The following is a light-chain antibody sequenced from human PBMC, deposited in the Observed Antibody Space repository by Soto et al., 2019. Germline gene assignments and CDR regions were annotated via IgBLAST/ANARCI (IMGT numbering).Light chain of an antibody. V-gene: IGKV3-20*01. CDR3: QQYGSRTWT. Sequence: EIVLTQSPGTLSLSPGERATLSCRASQSVSSSYLAWYQQKPGQAPRLLIYGASSRATGIPDWFSGSGSGTDFTFTISRLEPEDFAVYYCQQYGSRTWTFGQGTKVDIK. J-gene: IGKJ1*01. CDR1: QSVSSSY. CDR2: GAS.